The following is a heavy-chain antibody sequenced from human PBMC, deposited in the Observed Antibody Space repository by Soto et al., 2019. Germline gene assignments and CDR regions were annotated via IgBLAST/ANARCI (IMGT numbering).Heavy chain of an antibody. CDR3: VKDRAPRDGYKTQPGS. V-gene: IGHV3-64D*06. CDR2: VSTNGGTS. CDR1: GFTFSIYA. D-gene: IGHD5-12*01. J-gene: IGHJ4*02. Sequence: XGSLRLSCSASGFTFSIYAMHWVRPAPGKGLEYVSAVSTNGGTSYYADSVKGRFTISRDNSRNTLYLQMNSLRPEDTAVYYCVKDRAPRDGYKTQPGSRGLGTLVTVSS.